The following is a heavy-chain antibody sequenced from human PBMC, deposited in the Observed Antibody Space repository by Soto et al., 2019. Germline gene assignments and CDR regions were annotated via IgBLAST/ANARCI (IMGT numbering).Heavy chain of an antibody. J-gene: IGHJ4*02. V-gene: IGHV1-69*06. Sequence: SVKVSCKTSGGTFNSYLIDWVRQAPGQGLEWMGGIIPAFGTAKYAQKFQGRVTITADKSTTTAYMELRTLTSEDTAVYYCARGLDQPPVGLYFDTWGQGTLVTVYS. CDR3: ARGLDQPPVGLYFDT. CDR2: IIPAFGTA. D-gene: IGHD2-15*01. CDR1: GGTFNSYL.